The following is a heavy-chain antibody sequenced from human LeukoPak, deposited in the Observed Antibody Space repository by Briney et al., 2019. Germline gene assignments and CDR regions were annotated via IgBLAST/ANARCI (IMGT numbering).Heavy chain of an antibody. CDR2: ISGSGGST. CDR3: AKGNGLWGGPYYDSSGYYNA. J-gene: IGHJ5*02. Sequence: PGGSLRLSCAASGFTFSSYAMSWVRQAPGKGLEWVSAISGSGGSTYYADSVKGRFTISRDNSKNTLYLQMNSLRAEDTAVYYCAKGNGLWGGPYYDSSGYYNAWGQGTLVTVSS. V-gene: IGHV3-23*01. D-gene: IGHD3-22*01. CDR1: GFTFSSYA.